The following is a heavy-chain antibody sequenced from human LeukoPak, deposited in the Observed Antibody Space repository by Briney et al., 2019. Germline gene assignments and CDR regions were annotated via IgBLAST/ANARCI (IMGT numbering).Heavy chain of an antibody. D-gene: IGHD1-14*01. Sequence: SETLSLTCTVSGGPISSYYWSWIRQPPGKGLEWIGYIYYSGSTNYNPSLKSRVTISVDTSKNQFSLKLSSVTAADTAAYYCARIGRNQPLYYFDYWGQGTLVTVSS. CDR3: ARIGRNQPLYYFDY. CDR1: GGPISSYY. CDR2: IYYSGST. V-gene: IGHV4-59*01. J-gene: IGHJ4*02.